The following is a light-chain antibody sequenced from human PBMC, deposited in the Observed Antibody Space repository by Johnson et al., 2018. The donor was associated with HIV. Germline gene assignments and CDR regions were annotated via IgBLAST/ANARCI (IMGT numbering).Light chain of an antibody. Sequence: QSVLTQSPSVSAAPGQKVTISCSGSSSNIGNNYVSWYQQLPGTAPKLLIYDNHKRPSGIPDRFSGSKSGTSATLGITGLQTGDEADYYCGTWDSSLSAAYVFGTGTKVTVL. CDR3: GTWDSSLSAAYV. CDR1: SSNIGNNY. V-gene: IGLV1-51*01. CDR2: DNH. J-gene: IGLJ1*01.